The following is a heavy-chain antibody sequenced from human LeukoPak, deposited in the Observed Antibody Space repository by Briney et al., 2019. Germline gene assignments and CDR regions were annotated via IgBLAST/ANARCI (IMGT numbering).Heavy chain of an antibody. CDR1: GFTFSSYA. Sequence: GGSLRLSCAASGFTFSSYAMSWVRQAPGKGLEWVSAISGSGGSTYYADSVKGRFTISRDNSKNTLYLQMNSLRAEDTAVYYCAKDGGITMVRGVITHFDYWGQGTLVTVSS. V-gene: IGHV3-23*01. CDR2: ISGSGGST. CDR3: AKDGGITMVRGVITHFDY. J-gene: IGHJ4*02. D-gene: IGHD3-10*01.